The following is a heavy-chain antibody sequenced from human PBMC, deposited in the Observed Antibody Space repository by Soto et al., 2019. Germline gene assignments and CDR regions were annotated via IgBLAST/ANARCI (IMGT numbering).Heavy chain of an antibody. CDR2: IVVYSGNT. CDR1: GYTFTSYG. Sequence: ASVKVSCKASGYTFTSYGISWVRQARGQRLEWMGWIVVYSGNTNYAQKFQERVTITRDMSTSTAYMELSSLRSEDTAVYYCAADISMVRGLIDYWGQGTLVTVSS. V-gene: IGHV1-58*02. D-gene: IGHD3-10*01. CDR3: AADISMVRGLIDY. J-gene: IGHJ4*02.